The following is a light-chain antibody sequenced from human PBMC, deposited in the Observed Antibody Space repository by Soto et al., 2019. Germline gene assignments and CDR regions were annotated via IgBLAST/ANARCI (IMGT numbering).Light chain of an antibody. CDR3: MQAPQNPPYT. V-gene: IGKV2-28*01. J-gene: IGKJ2*01. Sequence: DIVMTQSPLSLPVTPGEPASISCRSSQSLLHSNGYNYLDWYLQKPGQSPQLLIYLASIRASGVPDRFSGSGSGTDFTLKNSRVEAEDVGVYYCMQAPQNPPYTFGQGTKVEIK. CDR1: QSLLHSNGYNY. CDR2: LAS.